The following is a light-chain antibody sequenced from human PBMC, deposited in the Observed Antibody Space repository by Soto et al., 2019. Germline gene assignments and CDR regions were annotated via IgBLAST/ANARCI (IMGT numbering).Light chain of an antibody. CDR2: DTS. CDR3: HQRNK. Sequence: EIEMTQSPATLSVSPGERATLSCRASQSVSSNLAWYQQKPGQAPRLLIYDTSNRAAGVPARFSGSRSGTDFTLTISSLEPEDFAVYFCHQRNKFGQGTRLEIK. CDR1: QSVSSN. J-gene: IGKJ5*01. V-gene: IGKV3-11*01.